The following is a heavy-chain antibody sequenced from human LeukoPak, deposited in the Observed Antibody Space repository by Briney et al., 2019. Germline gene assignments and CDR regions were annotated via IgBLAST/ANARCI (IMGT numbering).Heavy chain of an antibody. V-gene: IGHV1-46*01. D-gene: IGHD1-26*01. J-gene: IGHJ6*02. CDR1: GYTFTSYY. CDR2: INPSGGST. Sequence: GASVKVSCKASGYTFTSYYMHWVRQAPGQGLEWMGIINPSGGSTSYAQKFQGRVTMTRDTSTSTVYMELSSLRSEDTAVYYCARVRIVGATVLFYYGMDVWGQGTTVTVSS. CDR3: ARVRIVGATVLFYYGMDV.